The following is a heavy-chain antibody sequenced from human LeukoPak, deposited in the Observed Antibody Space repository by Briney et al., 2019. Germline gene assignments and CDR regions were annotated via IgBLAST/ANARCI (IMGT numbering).Heavy chain of an antibody. V-gene: IGHV1-2*02. CDR2: INPNSGGT. J-gene: IGHJ6*03. CDR3: GKMFGATAGQNYYNYYMEF. Sequence: GASVKVSCKASGYTFTGYYMHWVRQAPGQGLEWMGWINPNSGGTNYAQKFQGRVTMTRDTSISTAYMELSRLRSDDTAVYYCGKMFGATAGQNYYNYYMEFGGKGPRSPSP. D-gene: IGHD3-10*02. CDR1: GYTFTGYY.